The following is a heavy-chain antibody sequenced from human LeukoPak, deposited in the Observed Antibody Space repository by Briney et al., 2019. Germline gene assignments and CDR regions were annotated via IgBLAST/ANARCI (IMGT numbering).Heavy chain of an antibody. V-gene: IGHV3-7*03. CDR2: IRKDGSLQ. J-gene: IGHJ4*02. CDR1: GFTFSSFW. Sequence: GGSLRLSCAASGFTFSSFWMSWVRQAPGKGLEWVGNIRKDGSLQYYVDSVEGRFTISRDNAKNSLYLQMNTLRADDTAVYYCTRVSGGYDMSDYWGQGTLVTVSS. CDR3: TRVSGGYDMSDY. D-gene: IGHD3-9*01.